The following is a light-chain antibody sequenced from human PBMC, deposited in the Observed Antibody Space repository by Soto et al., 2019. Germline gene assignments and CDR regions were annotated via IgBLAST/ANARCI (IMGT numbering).Light chain of an antibody. V-gene: IGKV3-20*01. CDR2: GAS. Sequence: EIVLTQSPGSLSLSPGERATVSFRASQSVSSSYLAWYQQRPGQAPRLLIYGASSRATGIPDRFSGSGSGTDITLTISRLEPEDFAVYYGQQYGSSPRTFGQGTKVEIK. CDR3: QQYGSSPRT. CDR1: QSVSSSY. J-gene: IGKJ1*01.